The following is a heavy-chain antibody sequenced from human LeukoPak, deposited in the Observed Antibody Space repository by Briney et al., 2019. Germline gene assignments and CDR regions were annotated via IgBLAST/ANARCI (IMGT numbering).Heavy chain of an antibody. CDR2: ISYDGSNK. Sequence: GGSLRLSCAASGFTFRNHAMHWVRQAPGKGLEWVAVISYDGSNKYYADSVKGRFTISRDNSKNTLYLQMNSLGAEDTAVYYCAREEYSNCYFDYWGQGTLVTVSS. CDR1: GFTFRNHA. V-gene: IGHV3-30*04. J-gene: IGHJ4*02. D-gene: IGHD4-11*01. CDR3: AREEYSNCYFDY.